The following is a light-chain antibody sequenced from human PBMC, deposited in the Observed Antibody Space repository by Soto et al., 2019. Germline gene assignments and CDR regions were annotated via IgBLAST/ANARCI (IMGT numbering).Light chain of an antibody. V-gene: IGKV3-20*01. Sequence: EIVLTQSPGTLSLSPGERATLSCRASQSVSSSYLAWYQQKPGQAPRLLIYGASSRATDIPDRFSGSGSGTDLPLPIKRTEPEDFAMYFRPLYGSSPPYTFGLGTKLEIK. CDR2: GAS. CDR1: QSVSSSY. CDR3: PLYGSSPPYT. J-gene: IGKJ2*01.